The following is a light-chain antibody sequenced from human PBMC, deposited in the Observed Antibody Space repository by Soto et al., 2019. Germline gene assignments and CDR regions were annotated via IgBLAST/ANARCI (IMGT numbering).Light chain of an antibody. CDR2: DAS. V-gene: IGKV1-5*01. CDR1: PSISSW. CDR3: HQYNSYSFTWT. Sequence: DIQMTQSPSTLSACVGDRVTIPCRASPSISSWLAWYQQKPGNSPKLLISDASSLESGVPSRFSGSGSGTEFTLTISTLQPDDFATYYCHQYNSYSFTWTCGQGTKVEIK. J-gene: IGKJ1*01.